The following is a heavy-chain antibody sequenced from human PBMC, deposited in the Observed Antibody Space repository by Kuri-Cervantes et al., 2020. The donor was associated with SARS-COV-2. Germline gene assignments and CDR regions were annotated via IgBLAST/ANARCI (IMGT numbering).Heavy chain of an antibody. D-gene: IGHD3-22*01. CDR3: AKEKGDSSGYRLLVYAFDI. Sequence: GESLKISCAASGFTFSSYAMHWVRQAPGKGLEWVAVISYDGSNKYYADSVKGRFTISRDNSKNTLYLQMNSLRAEDTAVYYCAKEKGDSSGYRLLVYAFDIWGQGTMVTVSS. CDR2: ISYDGSNK. CDR1: GFTFSSYA. J-gene: IGHJ3*02. V-gene: IGHV3-30-3*01.